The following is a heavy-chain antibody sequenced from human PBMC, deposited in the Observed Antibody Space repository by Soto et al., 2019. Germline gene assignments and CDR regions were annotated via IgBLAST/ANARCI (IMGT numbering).Heavy chain of an antibody. V-gene: IGHV1-69*01. CDR3: AILVHYDSSGYFDY. D-gene: IGHD3-22*01. CDR2: IIPIFDSP. Sequence: QVQLVQSGAEVQKPGSSVKVSCKTSGGTFSNYAISWVRQAPGQGLEWMGSIIPIFDSPNYAQNFHDRLTLTADESTRTAYMELSSLRSDDTAVYYCAILVHYDSSGYFDYWGQGTLVTVSP. CDR1: GGTFSNYA. J-gene: IGHJ4*02.